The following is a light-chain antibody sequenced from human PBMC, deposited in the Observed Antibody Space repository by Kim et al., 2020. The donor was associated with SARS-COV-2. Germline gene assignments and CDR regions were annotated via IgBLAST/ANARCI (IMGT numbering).Light chain of an antibody. J-gene: IGLJ3*02. CDR2: KNN. Sequence: VLTQPPSASGTPGQRVTISCSGSNSNIGNYTVNWYQQFPGTAPKLLFYKNNQRPSGVPDRFSISNPGTSASLVISGLQSDDEADYYCATWDDRLGVRVFGGGTQLTVL. CDR1: NSNIGNYT. CDR3: ATWDDRLGVRV. V-gene: IGLV1-44*01.